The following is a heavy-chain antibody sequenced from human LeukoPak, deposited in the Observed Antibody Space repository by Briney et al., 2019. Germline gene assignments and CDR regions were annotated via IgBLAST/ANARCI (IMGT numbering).Heavy chain of an antibody. CDR2: IYYSGST. D-gene: IGHD5-24*01. CDR3: ASTEMATTSIDY. Sequence: SETLSLTCTVSGGSISSYYWSWIRQPPGKGLEWIGYIYYSGSTNYNPSLKSRVTISVDTSKNQVSLKLGSVTAADTAVYYCASTEMATTSIDYWGQGTLVTVSS. J-gene: IGHJ4*02. V-gene: IGHV4-59*08. CDR1: GGSISSYY.